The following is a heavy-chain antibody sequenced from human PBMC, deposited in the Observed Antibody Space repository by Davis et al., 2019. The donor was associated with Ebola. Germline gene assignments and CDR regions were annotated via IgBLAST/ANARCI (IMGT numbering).Heavy chain of an antibody. J-gene: IGHJ3*02. D-gene: IGHD4-17*01. CDR1: GFTFSGSA. Sequence: GGSLRLSCAASGFTFSGSAMHWVRQASGKGLEWVGRIRSKANSYATAYAASVKGRFTISRDDSKNTAYLQMNSLKTEDTAVYYCANGKLYGDPYGDGLDIWGRGTMVTVSS. CDR2: IRSKANSYAT. V-gene: IGHV3-73*01. CDR3: ANGKLYGDPYGDGLDI.